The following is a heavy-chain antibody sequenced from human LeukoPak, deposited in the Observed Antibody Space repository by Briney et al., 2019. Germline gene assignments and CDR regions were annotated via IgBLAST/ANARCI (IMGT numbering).Heavy chain of an antibody. J-gene: IGHJ6*03. Sequence: SETLSLTCTVSGGSISSSSYYWGWIRQPPGKGLEWIGSIYYSGSTYYNPSLKSRVTISVDTSKNQFSLKLSSVTAADTAVYYCAAPGMTTRFLLGYYYKDVWGKGTTVTVSS. CDR1: GGSISSSSYY. V-gene: IGHV4-39*01. CDR2: IYYSGST. D-gene: IGHD4-17*01. CDR3: AAPGMTTRFLLGYYYKDV.